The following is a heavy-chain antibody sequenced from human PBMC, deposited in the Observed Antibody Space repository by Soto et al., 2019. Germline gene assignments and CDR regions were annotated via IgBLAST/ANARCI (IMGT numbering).Heavy chain of an antibody. CDR2: IYNDGTT. CDR1: GLSVRNNY. CDR3: VSPLPSGRNYGMDV. Sequence: EVQLVESGGGLIQPGVSLRLSCTASGLSVRNNYMSWVRQAPGMGLEWVSVIYNDGTTYYADSVKGRFTISRDTSKNTLALQMDSLRAEDTAVYYCVSPLPSGRNYGMDVWGQGTTVTVSS. V-gene: IGHV3-53*01. J-gene: IGHJ6*02. D-gene: IGHD3-10*01.